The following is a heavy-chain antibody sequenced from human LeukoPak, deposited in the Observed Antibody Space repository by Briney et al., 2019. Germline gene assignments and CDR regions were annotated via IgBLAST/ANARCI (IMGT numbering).Heavy chain of an antibody. D-gene: IGHD3-10*01. CDR2: ISSSSYI. CDR3: AREHYYGSGRPFY. Sequence: GGSLRLSCAASGFTFSSYSMNWVRQAPGKGLEWVSSISSSSYIYYADSVKGRFTISRDNAKNSLYLQMNSLRAEDTAVYYCAREHYYGSGRPFYWGQGTLVTVSS. V-gene: IGHV3-21*01. J-gene: IGHJ4*02. CDR1: GFTFSSYS.